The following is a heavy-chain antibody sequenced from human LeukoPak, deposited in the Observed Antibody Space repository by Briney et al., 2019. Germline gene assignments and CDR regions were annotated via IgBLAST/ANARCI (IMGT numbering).Heavy chain of an antibody. V-gene: IGHV3-33*01. CDR3: ARDYSSSWLRFFDY. D-gene: IGHD6-6*01. J-gene: IGHJ4*02. Sequence: GRSLRLSCAASGFTFSSYGMHGVRQAPGKGLEWVAVMWFDGSNIYYADSVKGRFTISRDNSKNTLYLQMNSLRAEDTAVYYCARDYSSSWLRFFDYWGQGTLVTVSS. CDR1: GFTFSSYG. CDR2: MWFDGSNI.